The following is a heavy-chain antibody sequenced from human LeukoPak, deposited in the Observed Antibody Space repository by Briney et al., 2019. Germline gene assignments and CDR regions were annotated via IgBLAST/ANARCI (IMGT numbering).Heavy chain of an antibody. J-gene: IGHJ5*02. Sequence: SETLSLTCTASGGSIRSYYWSWIRQPPGKGLEWIGSIYHSGSTYYNPSLKSRVTISVDTSKNQFSLKLSSVTAADTAVYYCAREFGDIVVVPAAMAGEPHWFDPWGQGTLVTVSS. CDR3: AREFGDIVVVPAAMAGEPHWFDP. V-gene: IGHV4-38-2*02. CDR2: IYHSGST. D-gene: IGHD2-2*01. CDR1: GGSIRSYY.